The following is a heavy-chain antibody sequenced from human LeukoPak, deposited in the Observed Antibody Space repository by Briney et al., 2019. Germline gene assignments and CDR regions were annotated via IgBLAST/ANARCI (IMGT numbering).Heavy chain of an antibody. CDR2: IYYSGST. J-gene: IGHJ5*02. CDR1: GGSISSYY. Sequence: SETLSLTCTVSGGSISSYYWGWIRQPPGKGLEWIGYIYYSGSTNHNPSLKSRVTISVDTSKNQFSLKLSSVTAADTAVYYCAGYCSSTSCYGRKYNWFDPWGQGTLVTVSS. CDR3: AGYCSSTSCYGRKYNWFDP. D-gene: IGHD2-2*01. V-gene: IGHV4-59*01.